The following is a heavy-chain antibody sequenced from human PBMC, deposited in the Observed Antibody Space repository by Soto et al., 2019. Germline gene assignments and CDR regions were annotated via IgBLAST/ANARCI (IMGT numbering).Heavy chain of an antibody. V-gene: IGHV1-69*13. J-gene: IGHJ4*02. CDR3: ARVPDDFGNYFDY. CDR1: GGTFSSYA. Sequence: SVKVSCKASGGTFSSYAISWVRQAPGQGLEWMGGIIPIFGTANYAQKFQGRVTITADESTSTAYMELSSLRSEDTAVYYCARVPDDFGNYFDYWGQGTLVTVSS. D-gene: IGHD3-10*01. CDR2: IIPIFGTA.